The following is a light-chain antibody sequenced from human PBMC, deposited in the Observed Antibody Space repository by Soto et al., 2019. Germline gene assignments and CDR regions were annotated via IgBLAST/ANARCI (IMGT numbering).Light chain of an antibody. CDR2: DAS. CDR3: QQRSNWPPWT. CDR1: QSVSRY. Sequence: EIVLTQSPAILSLSPGEGATLSCRASQSVSRYLAWYQQKPGQAPRLLIYDASNRATGIPARFSGSGSGTDFTLTISSLEPEDFAVYYCQQRSNWPPWTFGQGTKVDIK. J-gene: IGKJ1*01. V-gene: IGKV3-11*01.